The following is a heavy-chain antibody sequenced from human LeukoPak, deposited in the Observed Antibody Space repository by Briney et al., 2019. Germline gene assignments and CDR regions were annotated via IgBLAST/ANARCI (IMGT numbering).Heavy chain of an antibody. J-gene: IGHJ4*02. CDR1: GGSISNYY. Sequence: SETLSLTCTVSGGSISNYYWSWIRQPPGKGLEWIGYIYHSGSTYYNPSLKSRVTISVDRSKNQFSLKLSSVTAADTAVYYCARGDYYGSGSVEGGFDYWGQGTLVTVSS. CDR3: ARGDYYGSGSVEGGFDY. CDR2: IYHSGST. D-gene: IGHD3-10*01. V-gene: IGHV4-59*12.